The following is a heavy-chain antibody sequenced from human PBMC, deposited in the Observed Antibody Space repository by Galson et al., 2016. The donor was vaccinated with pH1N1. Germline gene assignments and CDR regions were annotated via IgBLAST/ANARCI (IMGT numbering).Heavy chain of an antibody. D-gene: IGHD5-12*01. J-gene: IGHJ6*02. CDR3: TRSVDTVATADPFYYYGMDL. V-gene: IGHV3-73*01. Sequence: SLRLSCAASGFIFSGSAVHWVRQGSGKGLEWVGQIRSKTNSYATAHAASVRGRFTLSRDDSKNTAYLHMSSMKTEDTAVYYCTRSVDTVATADPFYYYGMDLWSQGTTVTVSS. CDR2: IRSKTNSYAT. CDR1: GFIFSGSA.